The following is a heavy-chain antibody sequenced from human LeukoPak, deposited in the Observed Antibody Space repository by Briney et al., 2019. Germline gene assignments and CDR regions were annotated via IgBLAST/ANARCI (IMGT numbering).Heavy chain of an antibody. J-gene: IGHJ5*02. CDR2: ISSSGSTI. V-gene: IGHV3-11*01. Sequence: GGSLRLSCAASGFTFSDYYMSWIRQAPGKGLEWVSYISSSGSTIYYADSVKGRFTISRDNAKNSLYLQMNGLRAEDTAVYYCAREYQLLGGVNWFDPWGQGTLVTVSS. D-gene: IGHD2-2*01. CDR3: AREYQLLGGVNWFDP. CDR1: GFTFSDYY.